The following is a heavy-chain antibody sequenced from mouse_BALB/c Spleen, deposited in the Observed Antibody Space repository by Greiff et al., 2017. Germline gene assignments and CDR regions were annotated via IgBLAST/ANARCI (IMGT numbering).Heavy chain of an antibody. CDR1: GFTFSSFG. J-gene: IGHJ3*01. CDR2: ISSGSSTI. CDR3: ARPPIYYDYDWFAY. Sequence: EVQLVESGGGLVQPGGSRKLSCAASGFTFSSFGMHWVRQAPEKGLEWVAYISSGSSTIYYADTVKGRFTISRDNPKNTLFLQMTSLRSEDTAMYYCARPPIYYDYDWFAYWGQGTLVTVSA. V-gene: IGHV5-17*02. D-gene: IGHD2-4*01.